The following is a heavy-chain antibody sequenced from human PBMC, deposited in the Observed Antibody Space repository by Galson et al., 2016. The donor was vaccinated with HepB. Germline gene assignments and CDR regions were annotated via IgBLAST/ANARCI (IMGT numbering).Heavy chain of an antibody. V-gene: IGHV1-3*01. Sequence: SVKVSCKASGYIFTNYAIHWVRQAPGQRLEWMGWINAGQGYAKYSQKVQGRVTITRDTSATTAHMELSSLRSEDTAVYYCVRDDRIADAGNYFEFWGQGTLVTVSS. J-gene: IGHJ4*02. D-gene: IGHD6-13*01. CDR2: INAGQGYA. CDR1: GYIFTNYA. CDR3: VRDDRIADAGNYFEF.